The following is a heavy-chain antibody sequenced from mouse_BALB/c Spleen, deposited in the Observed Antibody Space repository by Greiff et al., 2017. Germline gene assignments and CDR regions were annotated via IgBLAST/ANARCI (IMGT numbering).Heavy chain of an antibody. D-gene: IGHD1-1*01. Sequence: QVQLKESGPGLVAPSQSLSITCTVSGFSLTSYGVHWVRQPPGKGLEWLGVIWAGGSTNYNSALMSRLSISKDNSKSQVFLKMNSLQTDDTAMYYCARILITTVVAQYYYAMDYWGQGTSVTVSS. CDR3: ARILITTVVAQYYYAMDY. CDR1: GFSLTSYG. V-gene: IGHV2-9*02. CDR2: IWAGGST. J-gene: IGHJ4*01.